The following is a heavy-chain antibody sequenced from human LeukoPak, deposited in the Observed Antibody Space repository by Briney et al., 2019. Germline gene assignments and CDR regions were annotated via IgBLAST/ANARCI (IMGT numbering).Heavy chain of an antibody. CDR3: AKDLGYDYPPDY. Sequence: GGSLRLSCAASGFTFSNYAMNWVRQAPGKGLEWVSAISASGGNTYYADSVKGRFTISRDNSKNTLYLQMNSLRAEDTAVYYCAKDLGYDYPPDYWGQGTLVTVSS. J-gene: IGHJ4*02. D-gene: IGHD1-1*01. CDR1: GFTFSNYA. V-gene: IGHV3-23*01. CDR2: ISASGGNT.